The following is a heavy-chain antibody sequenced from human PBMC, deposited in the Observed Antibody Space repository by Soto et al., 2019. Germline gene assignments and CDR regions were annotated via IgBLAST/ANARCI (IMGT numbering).Heavy chain of an antibody. CDR1: GGSFSPNY. CDR3: ARVLAAAAGAGYYYYGMDV. CDR2: IYYSGST. V-gene: IGHV4-30-4*01. J-gene: IGHJ6*02. D-gene: IGHD6-13*01. Sequence: SETLSLTCTVSGGSFSPNYWSWIRQPPGKGLEWIGYIYYSGSTYYNPSLKSRVTISVDTSKNQFSLKLSSVTAADTAVYYCARVLAAAAGAGYYYYGMDVWGQGTTVTVSS.